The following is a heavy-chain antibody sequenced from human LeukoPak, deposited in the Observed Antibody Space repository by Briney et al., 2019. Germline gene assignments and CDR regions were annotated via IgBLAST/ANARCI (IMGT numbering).Heavy chain of an antibody. CDR1: GYTFTSYG. CDR2: ISAYNSNT. J-gene: IGHJ4*02. V-gene: IGHV1-18*01. D-gene: IGHD6-13*01. CDR3: ARNSAEYSSSWYPGGGLDY. Sequence: ASVKVSCKASGYTFTSYGISWVRQAPGQGLEWMGWISAYNSNTNYAQKLQGRVTMTTDTSTSTAYMELRSLRSDDTAVYYCARNSAEYSSSWYPGGGLDYWGQGTLVTVSS.